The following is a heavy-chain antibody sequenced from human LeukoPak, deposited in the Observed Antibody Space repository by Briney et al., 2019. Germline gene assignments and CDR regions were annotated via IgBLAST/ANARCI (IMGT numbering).Heavy chain of an antibody. J-gene: IGHJ3*02. CDR3: ARPRSYYYDSSGYPDAFDI. CDR1: GFTFSSYW. Sequence: PGGSLRLSCAASGFTFSSYWMSWVRQAPGKGLEWVANIKQDGSEKYYVDSVKGRFTISRDNAKNSLYLQMNSLRAEDTAVYYCARPRSYYYDSSGYPDAFDIWGQRTMVTVSS. V-gene: IGHV3-7*03. D-gene: IGHD3-22*01. CDR2: IKQDGSEK.